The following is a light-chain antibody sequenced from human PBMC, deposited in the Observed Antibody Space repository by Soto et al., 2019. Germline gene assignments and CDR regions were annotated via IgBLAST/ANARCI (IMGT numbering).Light chain of an antibody. CDR2: DVT. Sequence: QSVLTQPASASGSPGQSITISCTGTSSDVGGYNSVSWYRQDPGKAPKLLIYDVTNRPSGVSNRFSGSKSGNTASLTISGLQAEDDADYYCSSFKSSITYVFGTGTKVTVL. CDR3: SSFKSSITYV. J-gene: IGLJ1*01. V-gene: IGLV2-14*01. CDR1: SSDVGGYNS.